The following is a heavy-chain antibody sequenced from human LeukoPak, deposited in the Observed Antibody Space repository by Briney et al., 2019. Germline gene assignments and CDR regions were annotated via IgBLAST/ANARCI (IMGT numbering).Heavy chain of an antibody. CDR3: VRVRGSGWDQNYFDC. V-gene: IGHV3-72*01. D-gene: IGHD6-19*01. Sequence: GGSLRLSCAASGLTLNDHYMDWVRQAPGKGLEWVGRTRNKVNGYTTEYAASVKGRFTISRDDSKNSLYLQLSSLKTGDTAMYYCVRVRGSGWDQNYFDCWGQGTLVTVSS. J-gene: IGHJ4*02. CDR1: GLTLNDHY. CDR2: TRNKVNGYTT.